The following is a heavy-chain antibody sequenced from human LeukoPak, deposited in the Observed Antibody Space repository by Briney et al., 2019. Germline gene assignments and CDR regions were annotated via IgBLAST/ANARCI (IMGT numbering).Heavy chain of an antibody. CDR1: GYTFTVCY. J-gene: IGHJ5*02. D-gene: IGHD3-3*01. CDR3: ARGKITIFGVVISDWFDP. V-gene: IGHV1-2*02. CDR2: INPNSGGT. Sequence: GASVKVSCKASGYTFTVCYMHWVRQAPGQGLEWMGWINPNSGGTNYAKKFQGRVTMTSDTSICTAYMELSRLRSDDTAVYYCARGKITIFGVVISDWFDPWGQGTLVTVSS.